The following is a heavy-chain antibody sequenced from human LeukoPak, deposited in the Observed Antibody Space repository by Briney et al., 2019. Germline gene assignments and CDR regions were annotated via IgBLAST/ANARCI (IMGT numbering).Heavy chain of an antibody. CDR3: ARGRGPLRVEFGD. V-gene: IGHV4-4*09. D-gene: IGHD3-16*01. Sequence: SETLSLTCNVSGGSLSSHYCSWIRQAPGQGLEWIGFIYSGGSTTYTPSLKSRVSISADTSKNQFSLKMTSLTAADTAVYYCARGRGPLRVEFGDWGQGALVTVSS. J-gene: IGHJ4*02. CDR1: GGSLSSHY. CDR2: IYSGGST.